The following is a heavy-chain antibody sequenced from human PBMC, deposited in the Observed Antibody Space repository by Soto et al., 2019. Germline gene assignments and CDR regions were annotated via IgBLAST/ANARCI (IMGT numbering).Heavy chain of an antibody. Sequence: QVQLQESGPGLVKPSQTLPLTCTVSGGSISSGGYYWSWIRQHPGKGLEWIGYIYYSGSTYYNPSLKSRVTISVDTSKNQFSLKLSSVTAADTAVYYCARGVTMVRGVIHTPDFDYWGQGTLVTVSS. CDR1: GGSISSGGYY. D-gene: IGHD3-10*01. CDR3: ARGVTMVRGVIHTPDFDY. CDR2: IYYSGST. V-gene: IGHV4-31*03. J-gene: IGHJ4*02.